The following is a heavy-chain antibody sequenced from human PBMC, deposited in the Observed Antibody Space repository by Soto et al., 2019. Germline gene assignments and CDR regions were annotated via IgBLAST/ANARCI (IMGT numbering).Heavy chain of an antibody. D-gene: IGHD1-26*01. V-gene: IGHV4-30-4*01. CDR3: ARDVRVGETCG. CDR2: IYSSGST. Sequence: QVQLQESSPGLVKPAHTLSLNCTVSGGSISSGDCYWSWIRQPPGKGLEWIGYIYSSGSTYYNPSINSRVTISVDKYKNQFSLKLSSVTAADTDVYYCARDVRVGETCGWGQGTLVTVSS. J-gene: IGHJ4*02. CDR1: GGSISSGDCY.